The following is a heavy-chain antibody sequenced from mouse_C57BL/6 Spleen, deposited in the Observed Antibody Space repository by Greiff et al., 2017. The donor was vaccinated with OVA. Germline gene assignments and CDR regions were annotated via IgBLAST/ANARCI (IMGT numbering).Heavy chain of an antibody. CDR2: ISSGGDYI. CDR1: GFTFSSYA. D-gene: IGHD2-3*01. V-gene: IGHV5-9-1*02. J-gene: IGHJ2*01. CDR3: TRVYDGSYYFDY. Sequence: EVQRVESGEGLVKPGGSLKLSCAASGFTFSSYAMSWVRQTPEKRLEWVAYISSGGDYIYYADTVKGRFTISRDNARNTLYLQMSSLKSEDTAMYYCTRVYDGSYYFDYWGQGTTLTVSS.